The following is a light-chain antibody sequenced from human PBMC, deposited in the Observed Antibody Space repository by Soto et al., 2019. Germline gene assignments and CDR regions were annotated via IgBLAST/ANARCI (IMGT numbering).Light chain of an antibody. J-gene: IGLJ2*01. CDR1: TSNIGSNA. Sequence: QSALTQPPSASAPPGQRVTISCSGSTSNIGSNAVNWYQQLPGTAPKLPIYSNTQRPSGVPDRITGSKSGTSASLAISGLQSEDESTYYCAAWDDSLNVWIFGGGTK. V-gene: IGLV1-44*01. CDR2: SNT. CDR3: AAWDDSLNVWI.